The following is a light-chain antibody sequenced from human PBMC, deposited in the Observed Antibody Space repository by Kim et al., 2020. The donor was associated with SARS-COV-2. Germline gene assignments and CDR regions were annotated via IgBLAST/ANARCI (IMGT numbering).Light chain of an antibody. CDR2: GTS. CDR1: QSVSANY. V-gene: IGKV3-20*01. CDR3: QQYVSSTET. Sequence: EIVLTQSPATLSLSPGERATLSCRASQSVSANYLAWYQQNPGHAPSLLIYGTSTRATGIADRFSGSGSGTDFTLTISRLEPEDFAVYYCQQYVSSTETFGQGTKLEI. J-gene: IGKJ2*01.